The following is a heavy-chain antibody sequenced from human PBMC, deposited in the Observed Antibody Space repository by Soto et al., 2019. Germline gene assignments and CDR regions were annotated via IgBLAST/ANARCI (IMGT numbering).Heavy chain of an antibody. CDR3: ARDLPRAFDY. V-gene: IGHV3-33*01. CDR1: GFTFSSYG. Sequence: QVQLVESGGGVVQPGRSLRLSCAASGFTFSSYGMHWVRQAPGKGLEWVAVIWYDGSNKYYADSVKGRFTISRDNSKNTLYLQMNSLSAEDTAVYYCARDLPRAFDYWGQGTLVTVSS. CDR2: IWYDGSNK. J-gene: IGHJ4*02.